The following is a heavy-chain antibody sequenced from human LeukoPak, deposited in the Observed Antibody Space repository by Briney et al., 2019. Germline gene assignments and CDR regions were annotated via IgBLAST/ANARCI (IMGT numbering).Heavy chain of an antibody. Sequence: ASVTVSCKASGYTFTGYYMHWVRQAPGQGLEWMGWINPNSGGTNYAQKFQGRVTMTRDTSISTAYMELSRLRSDDTAVYYCARVVSSSWPHYYYYYYMDVWGKGTTVTVSS. J-gene: IGHJ6*03. V-gene: IGHV1-2*02. D-gene: IGHD6-13*01. CDR3: ARVVSSSWPHYYYYYYMDV. CDR2: INPNSGGT. CDR1: GYTFTGYY.